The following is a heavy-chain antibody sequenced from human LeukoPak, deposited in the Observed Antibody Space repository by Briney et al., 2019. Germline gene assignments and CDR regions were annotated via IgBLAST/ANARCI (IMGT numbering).Heavy chain of an antibody. CDR1: GFTFSTYT. J-gene: IGHJ4*02. CDR2: ISTSSIYI. Sequence: GGSLRLSCAASGFTFSTYTMNWVRQTPGKGLEWVSSISTSSIYIYYADSVKGRFTISRDNVKNLLYLQMNSLRAEDTAVYYCARVQRGIAVALDYWGQGTLATVSS. D-gene: IGHD6-19*01. V-gene: IGHV3-21*01. CDR3: ARVQRGIAVALDY.